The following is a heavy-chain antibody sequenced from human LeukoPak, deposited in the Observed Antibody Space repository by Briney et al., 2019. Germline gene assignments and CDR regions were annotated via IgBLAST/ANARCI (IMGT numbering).Heavy chain of an antibody. CDR1: VGSISIYY. V-gene: IGHV4-4*09. D-gene: IGHD3-3*01. CDR2: IYTSGST. J-gene: IGHJ6*03. Sequence: PSETLSLTCTVSVGSISIYYWSWIRQPPGKGLEWIGYIYTSGSTNYNPPLKSRVTISVDTSKTQFSPKLSSVPAADTAVYYCARHRLGYDFWGGYSNYYYMDVWGKGTTVTVSS. CDR3: ARHRLGYDFWGGYSNYYYMDV.